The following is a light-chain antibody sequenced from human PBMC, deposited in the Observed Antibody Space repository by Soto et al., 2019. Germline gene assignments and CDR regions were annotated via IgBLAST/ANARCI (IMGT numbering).Light chain of an antibody. CDR3: CSYAGSYTLV. V-gene: IGLV2-11*01. CDR1: SSDIGDSNY. J-gene: IGLJ2*01. CDR2: DVT. Sequence: QSALTLPRSVSGSPGQSVTISCTGTSSDIGDSNYVSWYQQHPGKAPKLLIYDVTRRPSGVPDRFSGSKSGNTASLTISGLQAEDEADYFCCSYAGSYTLVFGGGTKVTVL.